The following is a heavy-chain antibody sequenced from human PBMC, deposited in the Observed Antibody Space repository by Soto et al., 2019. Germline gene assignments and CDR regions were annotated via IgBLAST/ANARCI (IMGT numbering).Heavy chain of an antibody. J-gene: IGHJ4*02. CDR2: INHSGST. D-gene: IGHD3-22*01. CDR3: ARIDRGREAYYFDY. V-gene: IGHV4-34*01. Sequence: SETLSLTCAVYGGSFSGYYWSWIRQPPGKGLEWIGEINHSGSTNYNPSLKSRVTISVDTSKNQFSLKLSSVTAADTAVYYCARIDRGREAYYFDYWGQGTLVTVSS. CDR1: GGSFSGYY.